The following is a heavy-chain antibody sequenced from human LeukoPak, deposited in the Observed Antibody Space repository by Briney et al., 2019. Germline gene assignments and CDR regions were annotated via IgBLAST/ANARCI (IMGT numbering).Heavy chain of an antibody. V-gene: IGHV3-7*01. Sequence: GGSLTLSCAAAGFSFSNYWVSWVRQAPGKGLEWVANIKQDGSEKYYVDSVKGRFTISRDNAKNSLYLQMNSLRAEDTALYYCARAGHYDTTWYQWGQGTLVTVSS. CDR2: IKQDGSEK. CDR1: GFSFSNYW. D-gene: IGHD3-22*01. J-gene: IGHJ4*02. CDR3: ARAGHYDTTWYQ.